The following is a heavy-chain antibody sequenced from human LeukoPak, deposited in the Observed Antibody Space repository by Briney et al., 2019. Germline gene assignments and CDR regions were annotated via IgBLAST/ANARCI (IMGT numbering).Heavy chain of an antibody. CDR2: ISGSGGST. J-gene: IGHJ4*02. CDR3: AKASSYSSSWYFDY. V-gene: IGHV3-23*01. CDR1: GFTFSSYA. Sequence: PGGSLRLSCAAAGFTFSSYATSWVRQAPGKGLEWVSAISGSGGSTYYADSVKGRFTISRDNSKNTLYLQMNSLRAEDTAVYYCAKASSYSSSWYFDYWGQGTLVTVSS. D-gene: IGHD6-13*01.